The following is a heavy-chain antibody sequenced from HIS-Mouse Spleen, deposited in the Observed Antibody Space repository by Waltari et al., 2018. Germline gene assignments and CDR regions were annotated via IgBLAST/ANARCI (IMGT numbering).Heavy chain of an antibody. Sequence: QVQLQESGPGLVKPSETLSLTCTVSGYSISSGYYWGWIRQPPGKGLEWIGSIYHSGSTYYNPSRKSRVTISVDTSKNQFSRKLSSVTAADTAVYYCARVKTWGQGTLVTVSS. CDR1: GYSISSGYY. CDR3: ARVKT. CDR2: IYHSGST. J-gene: IGHJ5*02. V-gene: IGHV4-38-2*02.